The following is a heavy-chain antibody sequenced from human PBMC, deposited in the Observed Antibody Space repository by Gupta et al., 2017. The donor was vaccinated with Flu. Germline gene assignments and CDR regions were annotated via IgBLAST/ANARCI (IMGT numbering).Heavy chain of an antibody. D-gene: IGHD2-15*01. CDR2: IYASGAT. J-gene: IGHJ5*01. V-gene: IGHV4-61*02. Sequence: QVRLQESGPGLVKPLQTLSLTCTVSGASVSSGDYYWNWVRQPAGKGLEWIGRIYASGATYYNAALNSRVTMSIETSKNQLSLKLISVTAADTAVYYCARVRSGGNWFDSWGQGTLVTVSS. CDR3: ARVRSGGNWFDS. CDR1: GASVSSGDYY.